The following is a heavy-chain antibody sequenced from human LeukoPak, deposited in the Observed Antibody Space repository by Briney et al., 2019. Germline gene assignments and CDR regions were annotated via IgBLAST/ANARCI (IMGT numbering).Heavy chain of an antibody. Sequence: SETLSLTCAVSGYSISSGYYWGWIRQPPGKGLEWIGSIYHSGSTNYNPSLKSRVTISVDTSKNQFSLKLSSVTAADTAVYYCARAPWDYDILTGYYKPHYFDYWGQGTLVTVSS. CDR2: IYHSGST. D-gene: IGHD3-9*01. CDR3: ARAPWDYDILTGYYKPHYFDY. CDR1: GYSISSGYY. J-gene: IGHJ4*02. V-gene: IGHV4-38-2*01.